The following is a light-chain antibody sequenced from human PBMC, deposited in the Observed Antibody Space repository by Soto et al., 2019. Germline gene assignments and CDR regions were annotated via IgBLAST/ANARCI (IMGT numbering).Light chain of an antibody. CDR2: KAS. Sequence: DIQITHSPSTLSASVVDGVTITFLASQLISSWLAWYQQKPGKAPKLLIYKASRLERGVPSRFSGSGSGTEFTLTISSLQPDDFATYYCQQYNDYWKFGQGTKVDIK. CDR1: QLISSW. CDR3: QQYNDYWK. J-gene: IGKJ1*01. V-gene: IGKV1-5*03.